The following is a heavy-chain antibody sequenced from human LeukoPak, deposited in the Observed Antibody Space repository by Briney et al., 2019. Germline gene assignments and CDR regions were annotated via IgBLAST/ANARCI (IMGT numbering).Heavy chain of an antibody. V-gene: IGHV1-2*02. CDR1: GYTFTGYY. Sequence: GASVTVSCKASGYTFTGYYMHWVRQAPGQGLEWMGWINPNSGGTNYAQKFQGRVTMTRDTSISTAYMELSRLRPDDTAVYYCARGNIQYYYYMDVWGKGTTVTVSS. D-gene: IGHD5-18*01. J-gene: IGHJ6*03. CDR3: ARGNIQYYYYMDV. CDR2: INPNSGGT.